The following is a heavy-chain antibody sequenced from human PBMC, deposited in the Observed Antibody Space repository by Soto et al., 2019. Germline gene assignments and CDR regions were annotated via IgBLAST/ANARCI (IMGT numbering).Heavy chain of an antibody. Sequence: SETLSLTCTVSGGSISSGGYYWSWIRQHPGKGLEWIGYIYYSGSTYYNPSLKSRVTISVDTSKNRFSLKLSSVTAADTAVYYCAIDLYDRRPNWFDPWGQGTLVTVAS. V-gene: IGHV4-31*03. D-gene: IGHD2-8*01. J-gene: IGHJ5*02. CDR2: IYYSGST. CDR1: GGSISSGGYY. CDR3: AIDLYDRRPNWFDP.